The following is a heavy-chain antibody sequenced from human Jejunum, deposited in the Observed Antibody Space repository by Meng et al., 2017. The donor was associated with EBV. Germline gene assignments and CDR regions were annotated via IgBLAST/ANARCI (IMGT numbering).Heavy chain of an antibody. J-gene: IGHJ4*02. CDR3: VGHGYNSGW. D-gene: IGHD6-19*01. Sequence: EVKWLESGGDLVQPGGSLVLSCAVSGFDLSNNGISWVRQVPGRGLEWVSSFFDHTDNTYYADSVKGRFTISRDNSRNTLYLQMSSLSVDDTAVYYCVGHGYNSGWWGQGTLVTVSS. CDR2: FFDHTDNT. CDR1: GFDLSNNG. V-gene: IGHV3-23*01.